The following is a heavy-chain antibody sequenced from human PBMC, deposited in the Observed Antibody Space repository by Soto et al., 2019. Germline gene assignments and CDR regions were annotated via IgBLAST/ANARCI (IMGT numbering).Heavy chain of an antibody. V-gene: IGHV4-39*01. CDR2: IYYSGST. D-gene: IGHD2-2*01. Sequence: PSETLSLTCTVSGGSISSSSYYWGWIRQPPGKGLEWIGSIYYSGSTYYNPSLKSRVTISVDTSKNQFSLKLSSVTAADTAVYYCARGHQSYYYYYYMDVWGKGTTVTVSS. CDR1: GGSISSSSYY. CDR3: ARGHQSYYYYYYMDV. J-gene: IGHJ6*03.